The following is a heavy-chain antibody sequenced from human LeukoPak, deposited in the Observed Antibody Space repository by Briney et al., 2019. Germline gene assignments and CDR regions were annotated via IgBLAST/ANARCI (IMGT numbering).Heavy chain of an antibody. Sequence: PSETLSLTCTVSGGSISSYYWSWIRQPPGKGLEWIGYIYYSGSTNYNPSLKSRVTISVDTSKNQFSLRLSSVTAADTAVYYCARGTPYCSGIGCYAQFDSWGQGTLVTVSS. CDR3: ARGTPYCSGIGCYAQFDS. V-gene: IGHV4-59*12. CDR2: IYYSGST. J-gene: IGHJ4*02. CDR1: GGSISSYY. D-gene: IGHD2-2*01.